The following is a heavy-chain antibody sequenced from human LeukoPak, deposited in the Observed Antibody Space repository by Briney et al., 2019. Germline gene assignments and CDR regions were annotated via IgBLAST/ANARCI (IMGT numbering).Heavy chain of an antibody. CDR2: ISPGDSNI. J-gene: IGHJ4*02. CDR1: GYTFTDYW. V-gene: IGHV5-51*01. Sequence: GESLKISCKGSGYTFTDYWIAWVRQLPGKGLEWMGIISPGDSNIRYSPSFQGQVTISVDKSISTAYLQWSSLKASDTAMYYCARLPPAPPGDSSGYSDYWGQGTLVTVSS. CDR3: ARLPPAPPGDSSGYSDY. D-gene: IGHD3-22*01.